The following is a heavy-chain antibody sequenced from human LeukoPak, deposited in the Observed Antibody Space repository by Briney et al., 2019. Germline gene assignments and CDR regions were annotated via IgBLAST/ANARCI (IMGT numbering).Heavy chain of an antibody. V-gene: IGHV3-21*04. D-gene: IGHD3-16*02. Sequence: GGSLRHSCAASGFTFSYYAMNWVRQAPGKGLEWVSSISTRSTYIYYADSVKGRFTISRDNAKNSLYLQMNSLRAEDTALYYCAREGIRDYVWGSYRYPLDYWGQGTLVTVSS. J-gene: IGHJ4*02. CDR3: AREGIRDYVWGSYRYPLDY. CDR2: ISTRSTYI. CDR1: GFTFSYYA.